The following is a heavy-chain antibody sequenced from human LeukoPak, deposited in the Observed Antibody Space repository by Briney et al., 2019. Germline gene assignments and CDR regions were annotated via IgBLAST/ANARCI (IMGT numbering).Heavy chain of an antibody. CDR1: GGTFRTYS. D-gene: IGHD3-22*01. J-gene: IGHJ4*02. CDR2: IIPVLDIS. CDR3: ARFYYDSNGYYYGFDN. V-gene: IGHV1-69*02. Sequence: SVKVSCKASGGTFRTYSISWVRQAPGQGLEWMGRIIPVLDISNYAQNFLGRVTITADESTSIAYMELSSLRSEDRAVYYCARFYYDSNGYYYGFDNWGQGTLVTVSS.